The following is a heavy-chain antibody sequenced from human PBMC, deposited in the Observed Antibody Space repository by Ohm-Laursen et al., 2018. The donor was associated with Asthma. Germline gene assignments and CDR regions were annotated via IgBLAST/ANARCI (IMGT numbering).Heavy chain of an antibody. J-gene: IGHJ4*02. Sequence: SLRLSCSASGFTFSSYAMSWVRQAPGKGLEWVSAISDSGSTTDYADSVKGRFTISRDNSKNTLYLQMNSLRAKDTAVYYCASQMTTVTTPFDYWGQGTLVTFSS. D-gene: IGHD4-17*01. CDR2: ISDSGSTT. CDR1: GFTFSSYA. V-gene: IGHV3-23*01. CDR3: ASQMTTVTTPFDY.